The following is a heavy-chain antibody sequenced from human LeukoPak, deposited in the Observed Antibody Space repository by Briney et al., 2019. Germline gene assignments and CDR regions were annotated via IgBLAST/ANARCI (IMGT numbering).Heavy chain of an antibody. CDR1: GYTFNGYY. D-gene: IGHD4-17*01. V-gene: IGHV1-2*02. J-gene: IGHJ5*02. Sequence: ASVKVSCKASGYTFNGYYMHWVRQAPGQGLEWMGWINPNSGGTNYAQKFQGRVTITRDTSISTAYMELNRLRSDDTAVYYCARGASGVYTVTTSWFDPWGQGTLVTVSS. CDR3: ARGASGVYTVTTSWFDP. CDR2: INPNSGGT.